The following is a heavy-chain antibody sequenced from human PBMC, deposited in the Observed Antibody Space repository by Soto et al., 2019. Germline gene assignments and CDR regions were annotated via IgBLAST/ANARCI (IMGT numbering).Heavy chain of an antibody. CDR3: AREGDPAANTYGMDV. D-gene: IGHD2-2*01. V-gene: IGHV1-3*01. Sequence: ASVKVSCKASGYTFTSYAMHWVRQAPGQRLEWMGWINAGNGNTKYSQKFQGRVTITRDTSASTAYMELSSLRSDDTAVYYCAREGDPAANTYGMDVWGQGTTVTVSS. J-gene: IGHJ6*02. CDR2: INAGNGNT. CDR1: GYTFTSYA.